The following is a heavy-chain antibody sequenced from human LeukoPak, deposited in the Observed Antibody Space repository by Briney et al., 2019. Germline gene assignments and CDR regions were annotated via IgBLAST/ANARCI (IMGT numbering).Heavy chain of an antibody. J-gene: IGHJ4*02. D-gene: IGHD5-24*01. V-gene: IGHV3-64D*09. CDR2: ISSNGAKT. CDR1: GFTFSDHY. Sequence: PGGSLRLSCAASGFTFSDHYMHWVRQAPGRGLQYVSSISSNGAKTYYADSVKGRFTISRDNSKNTLYLQMSSLRLEDTAVYYCVKDRWVDYWGPGVLVTVSS. CDR3: VKDRWVDY.